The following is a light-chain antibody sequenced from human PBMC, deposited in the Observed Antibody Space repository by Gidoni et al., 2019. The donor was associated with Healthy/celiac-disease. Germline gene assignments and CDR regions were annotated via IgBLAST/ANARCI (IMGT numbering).Light chain of an antibody. CDR1: QSVLYSSNNKNY. CDR2: WAS. CDR3: QQYYSTPCS. Sequence: DIVLTQSPDSPAVSLGERATINRKSSQSVLYSSNNKNYLAWYQQKPGQPPKLLIYWASTRESGVPDRFSGSGSGTDFTLTISSLQAEDVAVYYCQQYYSTPCSFGQGTKLEIK. V-gene: IGKV4-1*01. J-gene: IGKJ2*04.